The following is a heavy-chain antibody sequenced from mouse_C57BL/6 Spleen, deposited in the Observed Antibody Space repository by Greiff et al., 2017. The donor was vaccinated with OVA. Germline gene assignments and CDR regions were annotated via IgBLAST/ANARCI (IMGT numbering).Heavy chain of an antibody. CDR2: ISDGGSYT. D-gene: IGHD2-3*01. CDR1: GFTFSSYA. Sequence: EVNVVESGGGLVKPGGSLKLSCAASGFTFSSYAMSWVRQTPEKRLEWVATISDGGSYTYYPDNVKGRFTISRDNAKNNLYLQMSHLKSEDTAMYYCARDPGGWLLRNYAMDYWGQGTSVTVSS. V-gene: IGHV5-4*01. J-gene: IGHJ4*01. CDR3: ARDPGGWLLRNYAMDY.